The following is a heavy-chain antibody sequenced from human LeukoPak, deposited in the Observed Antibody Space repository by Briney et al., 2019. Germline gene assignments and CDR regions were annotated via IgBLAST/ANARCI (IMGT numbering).Heavy chain of an antibody. Sequence: GGSLRLSCAASGFTFSSYSMNWVRQAPGKGLEWVSSISSRSSYIYYADSVKGRFTISRDNSKSTLHLQMNSLRAEDTAVYYCAKETYYDSSGYYATHFDYWGQGTLVTVSS. V-gene: IGHV3-21*04. CDR3: AKETYYDSSGYYATHFDY. CDR2: ISSRSSYI. D-gene: IGHD3-22*01. J-gene: IGHJ4*02. CDR1: GFTFSSYS.